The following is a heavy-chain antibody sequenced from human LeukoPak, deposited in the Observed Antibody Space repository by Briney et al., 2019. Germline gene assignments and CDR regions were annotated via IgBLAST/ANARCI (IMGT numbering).Heavy chain of an antibody. J-gene: IGHJ3*02. CDR2: ISHDGTNK. Sequence: GGSLRLSCAASGFTFSSYGIHWVRQAPGKGLEWVAVISHDGTNKYYADSVKGRFTISRDNSKNTLYLQMNSLRAEDTAVYYCAKDLSPLVWFVSGSDAFDIWGQGTMVTVSS. D-gene: IGHD3-10*01. CDR3: AKDLSPLVWFVSGSDAFDI. V-gene: IGHV3-30*18. CDR1: GFTFSSYG.